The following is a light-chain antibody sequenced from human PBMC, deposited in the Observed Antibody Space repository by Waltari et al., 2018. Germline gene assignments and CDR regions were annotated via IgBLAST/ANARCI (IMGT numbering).Light chain of an antibody. CDR1: QDIRSY. CDR3: QQYYSYPRT. CDR2: AAT. V-gene: IGKV1-8*01. Sequence: AIRMTQSPSSLSASTGDKITFTCRASQDIRSYLGWYQQKPGKAPKLLVYAATSLQTGVPSRFSASGSGTDFSLTISNLQSEDFAIYHCQQYYSYPRTFGQGTKVEVK. J-gene: IGKJ1*01.